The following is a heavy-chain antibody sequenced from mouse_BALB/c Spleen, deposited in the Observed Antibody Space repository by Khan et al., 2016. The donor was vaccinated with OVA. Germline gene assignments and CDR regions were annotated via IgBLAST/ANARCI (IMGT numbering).Heavy chain of an antibody. J-gene: IGHJ2*01. CDR2: IRLKSDDYVT. V-gene: IGHV6-6*02. Sequence: EVKLEEPGGGLVQPGGSIKLSCVASGFTFSNSWMNWIHQSPEKGPEWVAEIRLKSDDYVTHYAESVKGRLTISRDDHKSSVYLQMNNLRAEDTSIYYCWILLWGQGTTLTVS. CDR3: WILL. CDR1: GFTFSNSW.